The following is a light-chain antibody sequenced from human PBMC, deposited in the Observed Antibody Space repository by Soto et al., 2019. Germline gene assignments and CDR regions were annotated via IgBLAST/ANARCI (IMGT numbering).Light chain of an antibody. Sequence: QSALTQPPSASGSPGQAVTISCTGTSSDVGGYNYVSWYQQHPGKAPKLMIYEVTKRPSGVPDRFSGSKTGNTASLTVSGLHAEDEADCYCTYYAGSNNFYVFGTGTKVA. CDR1: SSDVGGYNY. J-gene: IGLJ1*01. CDR2: EVT. CDR3: TYYAGSNNFYV. V-gene: IGLV2-8*01.